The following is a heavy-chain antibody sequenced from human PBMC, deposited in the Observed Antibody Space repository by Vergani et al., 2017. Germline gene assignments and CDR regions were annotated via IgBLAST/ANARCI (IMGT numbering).Heavy chain of an antibody. Sequence: QVQLLQSGAEVKKPGSSVKVSCKASGGTFSSYAISWVRQAPGQGLEWMGGIIPIFGTANYAQKFQGRVTMTEDTSTDTAYMELSSLRSEDTAVYYCETGAYGSGSDYFDYWGQGTLVTVSS. CDR2: IIPIFGTA. CDR3: ETGAYGSGSDYFDY. D-gene: IGHD3-10*01. V-gene: IGHV1-69*06. J-gene: IGHJ4*02. CDR1: GGTFSSYA.